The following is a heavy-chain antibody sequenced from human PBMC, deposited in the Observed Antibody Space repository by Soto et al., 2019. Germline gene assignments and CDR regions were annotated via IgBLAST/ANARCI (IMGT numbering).Heavy chain of an antibody. CDR2: ISWNSGSI. V-gene: IGHV3-9*01. J-gene: IGHJ4*02. Sequence: GGSLILSCAASGFTFDDYAMHWVRQAPGKGLEWVSGISWNSGSIGYADSVKGRFTISRDNAKNSLYLQMNSLRAEDTALYYCAKVKFDYYFWSGLGSDFDYWGQGTLVTVSS. CDR1: GFTFDDYA. D-gene: IGHD3-3*01. CDR3: AKVKFDYYFWSGLGSDFDY.